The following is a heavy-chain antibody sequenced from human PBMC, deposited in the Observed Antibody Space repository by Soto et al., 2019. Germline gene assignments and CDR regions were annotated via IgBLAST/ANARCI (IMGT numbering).Heavy chain of an antibody. CDR2: TYYRSKWYN. Sequence: PSQTLSLTCAISGDSVSSNSAAWNWIRQSPSRGLEWLGRTYYRSKWYNDYAVSVKSRITINPDTSKNQFSLQLNSVTPEDTAVYYCARRMWGGWFGEGIEDGFDPWGQGTLVTVSS. V-gene: IGHV6-1*01. D-gene: IGHD3-10*01. CDR1: GDSVSSNSAA. J-gene: IGHJ5*02. CDR3: ARRMWGGWFGEGIEDGFDP.